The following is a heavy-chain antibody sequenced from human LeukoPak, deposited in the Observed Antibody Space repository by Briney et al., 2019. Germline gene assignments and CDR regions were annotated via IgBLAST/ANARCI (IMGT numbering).Heavy chain of an antibody. V-gene: IGHV3-48*04. Sequence: GGSLRLSCAASGFTFSSSSMNWVRQAPGKGLEWVSYISSSSSTIHYAESVKGRFTISKDNAKNSLYLQMNSLRAEDTAVYYCASFTARGLLVNWGQGTLVTVSS. J-gene: IGHJ4*02. CDR1: GFTFSSSS. CDR3: ASFTARGLLVN. CDR2: ISSSSSTI. D-gene: IGHD2-21*01.